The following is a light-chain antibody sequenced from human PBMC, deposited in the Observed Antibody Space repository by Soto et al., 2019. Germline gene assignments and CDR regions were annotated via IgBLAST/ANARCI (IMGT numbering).Light chain of an antibody. CDR3: GTWDSNLSAEV. J-gene: IGLJ3*02. CDR1: SSNIGKYY. V-gene: IGLV1-51*01. CDR2: ETN. Sequence: QSVLTQPPSVSAAPGQKVTISCSGSSSNIGKYYVSWYQQLPGTAPKLLIYETNKRPSGIPDRFSGSKSGTSVTLGITGRLTGDEADYYCGTWDSNLSAEVFGGGTKLTVL.